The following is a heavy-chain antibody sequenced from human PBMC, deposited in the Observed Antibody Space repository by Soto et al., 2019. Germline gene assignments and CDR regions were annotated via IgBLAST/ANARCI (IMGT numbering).Heavy chain of an antibody. CDR3: ARGGYDILTGYKGPDY. V-gene: IGHV4-31*03. CDR1: GGSISSGGYY. J-gene: IGHJ4*02. D-gene: IGHD3-9*01. CDR2: IYYSGST. Sequence: PSETLSLTCTVSGGSISSGGYYWSWIRQHPGKGLEWIGYIYYSGSTYYNPSLKSRVTISVDTSKNQFSLKLSSVTAADTAVYYCARGGYDILTGYKGPDYWCQGTLATVSS.